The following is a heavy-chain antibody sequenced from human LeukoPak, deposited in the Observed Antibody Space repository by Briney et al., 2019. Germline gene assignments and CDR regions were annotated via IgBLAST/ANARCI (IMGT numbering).Heavy chain of an antibody. Sequence: GGSLRLSCAASGFTFDDYAMHWVRQAPGKGLEWVSGISWNSGSIGYADSVKGRFTISRDNAKNSLYLQMNSLRAEDTALYYCAKDKHYYDSSGYYDYWGQGTLVTVSS. V-gene: IGHV3-9*01. CDR2: ISWNSGSI. D-gene: IGHD3-22*01. J-gene: IGHJ4*02. CDR3: AKDKHYYDSSGYYDY. CDR1: GFTFDDYA.